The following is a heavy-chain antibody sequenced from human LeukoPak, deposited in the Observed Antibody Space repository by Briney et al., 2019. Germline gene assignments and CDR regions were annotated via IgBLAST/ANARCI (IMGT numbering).Heavy chain of an antibody. CDR2: IIPIFGTA. V-gene: IGHV1-69*05. CDR1: GGTFSSYA. Sequence: GSSVKVSCKASGGTFSSYAISWVRQAPGQGLEWMGGIIPIFGTANYAQKFQGRVTITTDESTSTAYMELSSLRSEDTAVYYCARAPRRYYDSSGYSPFDYWGQGTLVTVPS. CDR3: ARAPRRYYDSSGYSPFDY. J-gene: IGHJ4*02. D-gene: IGHD3-22*01.